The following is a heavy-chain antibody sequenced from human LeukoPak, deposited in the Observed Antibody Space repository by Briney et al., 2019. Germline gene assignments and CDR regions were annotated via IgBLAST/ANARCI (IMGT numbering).Heavy chain of an antibody. V-gene: IGHV3-11*04. CDR3: ARDPVDTAMVTGDDY. Sequence: GGSLRLSCAASGFTFSDYYMGWIRQAPGKGLEWVSYISSSGSTIYYADSVKGRFTISRDNAKNSLYLQMNSLRAEDTAVYYCARDPVDTAMVTGDDYWGQGTLVTVSS. CDR2: ISSSGSTI. CDR1: GFTFSDYY. D-gene: IGHD5-18*01. J-gene: IGHJ4*02.